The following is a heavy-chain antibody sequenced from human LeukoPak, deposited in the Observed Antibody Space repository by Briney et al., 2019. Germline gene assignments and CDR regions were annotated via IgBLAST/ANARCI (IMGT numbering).Heavy chain of an antibody. J-gene: IGHJ4*02. CDR1: GVSISSYY. D-gene: IGHD6-19*01. Sequence: PSETLSLTCTVSGVSISSYYLSWIRQAPGKRLEWVWYIYYSGSTNYNPSLKSRVTISVDTSKNQFYLKLSCVTAADTAVYYCARHWGRAVAGAKFDYWGQGTLVTVSS. CDR2: IYYSGST. CDR3: ARHWGRAVAGAKFDY. V-gene: IGHV4-59*08.